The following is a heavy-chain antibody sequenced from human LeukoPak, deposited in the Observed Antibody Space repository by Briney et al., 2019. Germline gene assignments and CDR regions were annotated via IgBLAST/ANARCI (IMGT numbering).Heavy chain of an antibody. J-gene: IGHJ3*02. CDR3: ASGSGSYFDAFDI. V-gene: IGHV3-7*01. CDR2: IKHDGSER. Sequence: AGGSLRLSCAASGFIFSDFWMTWVRQAPGKGLEWVANIKHDGSERYYVDSVRGRFTISRDNAKNSLYLQMNSLRAEDTAVYYCASGSGSYFDAFDIWGQGTMVTVSS. CDR1: GFIFSDFW. D-gene: IGHD3-10*01.